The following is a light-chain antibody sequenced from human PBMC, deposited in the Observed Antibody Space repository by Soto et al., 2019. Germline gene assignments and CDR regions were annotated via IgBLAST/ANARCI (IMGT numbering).Light chain of an antibody. CDR3: QQYHSNPWT. J-gene: IGKJ1*01. Sequence: DSVMTQSPDSLAVSLCERATINCKSSQSVLYSSDNRNYLAWYQQKPGQPPKVVIYWASTRESGVPERFSGSGSGTDFTLTISSLQAEDFEVYHCQQYHSNPWTFGQGTKVDIK. CDR2: WAS. CDR1: QSVLYSSDNRNY. V-gene: IGKV4-1*01.